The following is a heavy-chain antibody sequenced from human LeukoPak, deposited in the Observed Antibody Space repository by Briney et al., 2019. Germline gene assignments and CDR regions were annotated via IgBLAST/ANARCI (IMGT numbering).Heavy chain of an antibody. J-gene: IGHJ4*02. D-gene: IGHD2-2*01. CDR1: GFTFSSSW. V-gene: IGHV3-74*01. CDR2: IKTDGSTT. CDR3: ARGNQQLPRSTPDY. Sequence: GSLRLSCAVSGFTFSSSWMHWVRQAPGKGPVWVSHIKTDGSTTAYADSVKGRFTISRDNAKNTLYLQMNSLRAEDTGVYYCARGNQQLPRSTPDYWGQGTLVTVSS.